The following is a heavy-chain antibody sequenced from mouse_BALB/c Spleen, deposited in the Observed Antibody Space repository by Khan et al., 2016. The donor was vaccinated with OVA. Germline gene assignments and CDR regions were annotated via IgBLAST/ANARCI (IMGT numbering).Heavy chain of an antibody. CDR1: GFNIKDTY. CDR3: ARNDGYDVDY. D-gene: IGHD2-2*01. V-gene: IGHV14-3*02. J-gene: IGHJ2*01. CDR2: IDPANGNT. Sequence: VQLQQPGAELVKSGASVKLSCTASGFNIKDTYLHWVKQRPEQGLEWIGRIDPANGNTKYDPKFQGKATITTDTSSNTAYLQLSSLTSEDTAVYYWARNDGYDVDYWGQGTTLTVSS.